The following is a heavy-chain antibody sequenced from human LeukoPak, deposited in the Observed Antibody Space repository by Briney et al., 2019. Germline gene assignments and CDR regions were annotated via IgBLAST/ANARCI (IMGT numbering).Heavy chain of an antibody. CDR3: ARDHYYDSSGYFDY. J-gene: IGHJ4*02. Sequence: GASVKVSCKASGYTFTSYGISWVRQAPGQWLEWMGGIIPIFGTANYAQKFQGRVTITTDESTSTAYMELSSLRSEDTAVYYCARDHYYDSSGYFDYWGQGTLVTVSS. V-gene: IGHV1-69*05. D-gene: IGHD3-22*01. CDR2: IIPIFGTA. CDR1: GYTFTSYG.